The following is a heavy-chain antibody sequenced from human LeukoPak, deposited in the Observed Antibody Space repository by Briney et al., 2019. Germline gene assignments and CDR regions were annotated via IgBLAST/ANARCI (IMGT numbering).Heavy chain of an antibody. J-gene: IGHJ4*02. V-gene: IGHV3-53*01. D-gene: IGHD4-23*01. Sequence: PGGSLRLSCAASGFTVSSNYMSWVRQAPGKGLEWVSVFYSGGVTYYADSVKGRFSISRDNSKNTLYLQMNSLRAEDTAVYYCARQNGHGGNSADYWGQGTLVTVSS. CDR2: FYSGGVT. CDR1: GFTVSSNY. CDR3: ARQNGHGGNSADY.